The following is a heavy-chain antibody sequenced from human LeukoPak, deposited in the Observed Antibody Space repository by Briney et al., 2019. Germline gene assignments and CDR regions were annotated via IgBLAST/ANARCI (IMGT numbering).Heavy chain of an antibody. CDR2: INRGGSRT. CDR1: GFTFSNHW. Sequence: GGSLRLSCAASGFTFSNHWMHWVRQAPGKGLMWVSRINRGGSRTDYADSVKGRFTISRDDAKNTLYLQLNSLRAEDTAVYFCARGGSDTAMAHDYWGQGTLATVSS. V-gene: IGHV3-74*01. D-gene: IGHD5-18*01. CDR3: ARGGSDTAMAHDY. J-gene: IGHJ4*02.